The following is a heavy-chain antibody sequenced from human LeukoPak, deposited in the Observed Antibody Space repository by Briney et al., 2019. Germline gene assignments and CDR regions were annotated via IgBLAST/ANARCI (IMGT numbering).Heavy chain of an antibody. J-gene: IGHJ5*02. V-gene: IGHV3-9*01. D-gene: IGHD6-13*01. CDR2: ISWNSGSI. Sequence: GGSLGLSCAASGFTFDDYAMHWVRQAPGKGLEWVSGISWNSGSIGYADSVKGRFTISRDNAKNSLYLQMNSLRAEDTALYYCAKGSAAGIRNWFDPWGQGTLVTVSS. CDR3: AKGSAAGIRNWFDP. CDR1: GFTFDDYA.